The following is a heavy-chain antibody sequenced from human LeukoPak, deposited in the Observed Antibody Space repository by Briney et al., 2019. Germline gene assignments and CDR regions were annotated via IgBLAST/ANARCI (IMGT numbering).Heavy chain of an antibody. CDR1: GFTFSYYW. J-gene: IGHJ6*03. V-gene: IGHV3-74*01. CDR3: ARGSQWLDYYMDV. D-gene: IGHD6-19*01. CDR2: INSDGSST. Sequence: GGSLRLSCVASGFTFSYYWMHWVRQAPGKGLVWVSRINSDGSSTTYADSVKGRFIISRDNAKNTVYLQMNSRRAEDTAVYYCARGSQWLDYYMDVWGKGTTVTVSS.